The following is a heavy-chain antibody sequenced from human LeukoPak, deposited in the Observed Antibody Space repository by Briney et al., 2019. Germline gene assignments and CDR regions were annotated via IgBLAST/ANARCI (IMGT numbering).Heavy chain of an antibody. J-gene: IGHJ3*02. V-gene: IGHV4-39*07. Sequence: PSETLSLTCTVSGGSISSSSYYWGWIRQPPGKGLEWIGSIYYSGSTYYNPSLKSRVTISVDTSKNQFSLKLSSVTAADTAVYYCARASSSSAFDIWGQGTMVTVSS. D-gene: IGHD6-13*01. CDR3: ARASSSSAFDI. CDR1: GGSISSSSYY. CDR2: IYYSGST.